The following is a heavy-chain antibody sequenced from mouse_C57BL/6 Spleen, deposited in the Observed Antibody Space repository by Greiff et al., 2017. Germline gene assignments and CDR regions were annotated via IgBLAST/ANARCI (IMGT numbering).Heavy chain of an antibody. CDR1: GYAFTSYW. V-gene: IGHV1-80*01. CDR2: IYPGDGDT. Sequence: QVQLQQSGAELVKPGASVKISCKASGYAFTSYWMNWVKQRPGKGLEWIGQIYPGDGDTNYNGKFKGKATLTVDTSSSTAYMQLSSLTSEEAAVYFCARRGDGYYGGAMDYWGQGTSVTVSS. CDR3: ARRGDGYYGGAMDY. J-gene: IGHJ4*01. D-gene: IGHD2-3*01.